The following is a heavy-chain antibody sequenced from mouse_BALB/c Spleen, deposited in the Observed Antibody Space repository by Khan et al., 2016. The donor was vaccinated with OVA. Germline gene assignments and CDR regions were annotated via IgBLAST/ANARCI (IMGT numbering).Heavy chain of an antibody. D-gene: IGHD1-1*01. J-gene: IGHJ2*01. CDR2: ISYSGNT. Sequence: EVELVESGPGLVKPSQSLSLTCTVTGYSITTDYAWNWIRQFPGNKLEWMGYISYSGNTKYNPSLKSRISINRDTSKHQFFLQLKSVTTEDTARYYCARIYGGDFDYWGQGTTLTVSS. CDR3: ARIYGGDFDY. CDR1: GYSITTDYA. V-gene: IGHV3-2*02.